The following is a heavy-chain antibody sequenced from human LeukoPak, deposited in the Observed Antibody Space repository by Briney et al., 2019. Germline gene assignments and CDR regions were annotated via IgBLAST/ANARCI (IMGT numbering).Heavy chain of an antibody. D-gene: IGHD6-19*01. J-gene: IGHJ6*03. CDR3: ARDAQWLVPEGYYYYMDV. Sequence: GGSLRLSCEGSGFTFSRYNMNWFRQAPGKGLERVSSISGRSSYIFYADSVKGRFTISRDNAKSSLYLQMNSLRAEDTAAYYCARDAQWLVPEGYYYYMDVWGKGTTVTVSS. CDR2: ISGRSSYI. CDR1: GFTFSRYN. V-gene: IGHV3-21*01.